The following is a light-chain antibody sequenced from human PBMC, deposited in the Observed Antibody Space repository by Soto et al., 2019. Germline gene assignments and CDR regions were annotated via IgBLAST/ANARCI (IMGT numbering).Light chain of an antibody. CDR2: DAT. Sequence: QSALTQPASVSGSPGQSITISCAGTSNGVGGYNFVSWYQHHPGKAPKLLIYDATNRPSEISDRFSASKSGNTASLTISGLQPEDEADYYCTSYTSGSTLEHVVFGGGTKLTVL. V-gene: IGLV2-14*03. CDR1: SNGVGGYNF. CDR3: TSYTSGSTLEHVV. J-gene: IGLJ2*01.